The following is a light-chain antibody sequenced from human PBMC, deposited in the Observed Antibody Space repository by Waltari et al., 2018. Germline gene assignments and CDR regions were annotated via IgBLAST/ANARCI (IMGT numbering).Light chain of an antibody. J-gene: IGKJ1*01. CDR3: HQYGTSPWT. CDR2: GAT. V-gene: IGKV3-20*01. CDR1: QSVHSRY. Sequence: EIVLTQSPGTLSLSPGDRATLSCRASQSVHSRYLAWYQQKPGQAPRLLISGATSGAIGIPDRFSGSGSGTDFTLTISRLEPEEFAVYYCHQYGTSPWTSGRGTKVEIK.